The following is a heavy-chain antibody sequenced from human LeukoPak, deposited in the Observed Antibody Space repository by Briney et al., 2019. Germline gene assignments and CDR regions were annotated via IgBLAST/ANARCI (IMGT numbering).Heavy chain of an antibody. J-gene: IGHJ4*02. D-gene: IGHD3-22*01. CDR1: GGSISSYY. CDR3: ARSYYYDIDY. Sequence: PSETLSLTCTVSGGSISSYYWSWIRQPPGKGLEWIGEINHSGSTNYNPSLKSRVTISVDTSKNQFSLKLSSVTAADTAVYYCARSYYYDIDYWGQGTLVTVSS. V-gene: IGHV4-34*01. CDR2: INHSGST.